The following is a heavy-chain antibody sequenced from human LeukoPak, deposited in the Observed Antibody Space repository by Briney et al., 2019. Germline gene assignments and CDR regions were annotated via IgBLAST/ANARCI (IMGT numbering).Heavy chain of an antibody. D-gene: IGHD6-13*01. V-gene: IGHV3-23*01. CDR1: GFTFSHYA. Sequence: PGGSLRLPCAASGFTFSHYAMSWVRQAPGKGLERVSGISGSGSDTFYADSVKGRFTISRDNSKNTLYLQMSSLRAEDTAVYYCANVIIVAAGYEYFQHWGQGTVVSVPS. CDR2: ISGSGSDT. J-gene: IGHJ1*01. CDR3: ANVIIVAAGYEYFQH.